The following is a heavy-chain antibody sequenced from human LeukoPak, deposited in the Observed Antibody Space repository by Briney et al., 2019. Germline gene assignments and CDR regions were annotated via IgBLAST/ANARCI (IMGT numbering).Heavy chain of an antibody. CDR3: AAPSVGSSSWYGGLYYYGMDV. CDR2: IVVGSGNT. D-gene: IGHD6-13*01. Sequence: ASVKLSCKASGFTFTSSAVQWVRQDRGQRLEWIGWIVVGSGNTNYAQKFQERVTITRDMSTSTAYMELSSLRSEDTAVYYCAAPSVGSSSWYGGLYYYGMDVWGQGTTVTVSS. J-gene: IGHJ6*02. CDR1: GFTFTSSA. V-gene: IGHV1-58*01.